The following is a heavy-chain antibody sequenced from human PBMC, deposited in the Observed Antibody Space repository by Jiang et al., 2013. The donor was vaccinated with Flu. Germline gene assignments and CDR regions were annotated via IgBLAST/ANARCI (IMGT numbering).Heavy chain of an antibody. J-gene: IGHJ4*02. CDR3: ARRGYSSSEFGLDFDY. CDR1: GGSISSYY. Sequence: LLKPSETLSLTCTVSGGSISSYYWSWIRQPPGKGLEWIGYIYYSGSTNYNPSLKSRVTISVDTSKNQFSLKLSSVTAADTAVYYCARRGYSSSEFGLDFDYWGQGTLVTVSS. V-gene: IGHV4-59*08. CDR2: IYYSGST. D-gene: IGHD6-13*01.